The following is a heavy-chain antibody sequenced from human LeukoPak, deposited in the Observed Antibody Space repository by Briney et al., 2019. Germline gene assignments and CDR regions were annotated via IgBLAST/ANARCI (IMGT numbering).Heavy chain of an antibody. Sequence: ASVKVSCKASGYTFTGYYMHRVRQAPGQGLEWMGWINPNSGGTNYAQKFQGRVTMTRDTSISTAYMELSRLRSDDTAVYYCARWSAGTTIVPYYYYYMDVWVKGTTVTVSS. CDR2: INPNSGGT. D-gene: IGHD1-1*01. J-gene: IGHJ6*03. CDR3: ARWSAGTTIVPYYYYYMDV. CDR1: GYTFTGYY. V-gene: IGHV1-2*02.